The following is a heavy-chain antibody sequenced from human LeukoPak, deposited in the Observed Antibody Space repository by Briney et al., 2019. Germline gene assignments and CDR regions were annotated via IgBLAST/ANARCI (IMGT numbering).Heavy chain of an antibody. Sequence: GGSLRLSCAASGFTLSSYEMNWVRQAPGKGLEWVSYISSSGSTIYYADSVKGRFTISRDNSKNTLFLQMNSLRVEDTAVYYCAKDTGRDYHYMDVWGKGTTVTISS. V-gene: IGHV3-48*03. CDR3: AKDTGRDYHYMDV. J-gene: IGHJ6*03. CDR1: GFTLSSYE. CDR2: ISSSGSTI. D-gene: IGHD2-8*02.